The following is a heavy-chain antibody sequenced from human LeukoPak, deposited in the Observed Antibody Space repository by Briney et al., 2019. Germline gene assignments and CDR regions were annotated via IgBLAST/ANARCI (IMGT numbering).Heavy chain of an antibody. V-gene: IGHV3-20*04. CDR1: GFTFDDYG. CDR3: ARLSRYDFPYYLDN. CDR2: INWNGGST. J-gene: IGHJ4*02. D-gene: IGHD5-12*01. Sequence: GGSLRLSCAASGFTFDDYGMSWVRQAPGKGLEWVSGINWNGGSTGYADSVKGRFTIARDNSKNSLHLQMNSLRAEDTALYYCARLSRYDFPYYLDNWGQGTLVIVSS.